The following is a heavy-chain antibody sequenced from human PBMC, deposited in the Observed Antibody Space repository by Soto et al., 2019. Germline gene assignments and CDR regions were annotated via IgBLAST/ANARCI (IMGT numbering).Heavy chain of an antibody. Sequence: PGGSLRLSCAASGFIFSSYGMHWVRQAPGKGLEWVAGTSYDGSNKYYADSVKGRITISRDNSKNTLYLQMNSLRAEDTAVYYCATEYYDILTGYFKSGFDYWGQGTLVTVSS. CDR2: TSYDGSNK. V-gene: IGHV3-30*03. D-gene: IGHD3-9*01. CDR1: GFIFSSYG. J-gene: IGHJ4*02. CDR3: ATEYYDILTGYFKSGFDY.